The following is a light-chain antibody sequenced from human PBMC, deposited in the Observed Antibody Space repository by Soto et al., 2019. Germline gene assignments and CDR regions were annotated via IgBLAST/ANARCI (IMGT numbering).Light chain of an antibody. CDR1: QNIRSR. CDR3: QQYDSYSRT. Sequence: DFQMTQSPSTLSASVGDRVTITCRASQNIRSRLAWFQQKPGKAPKLLIYDASSLQSGVPSRFTGRGSGTEFTLTISSLQPDDFATYYCQQYDSYSRTFGQGTKVEIK. CDR2: DAS. J-gene: IGKJ1*01. V-gene: IGKV1-5*01.